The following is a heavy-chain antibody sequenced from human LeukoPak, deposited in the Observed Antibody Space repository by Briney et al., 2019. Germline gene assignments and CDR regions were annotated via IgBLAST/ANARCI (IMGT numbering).Heavy chain of an antibody. CDR1: GFTFSDYSYY. Sequence: GGSLRLSCAASGFTFSDYSYYKSWIRQAPGKGLEWISYISSRDTTIYYADSVKGRFTISRDNAKNSLYLQMNSLRADDTAVYYCARGVNLGYWGQGTLVTVSS. J-gene: IGHJ4*02. CDR2: ISSRDTTI. CDR3: ARGVNLGY. V-gene: IGHV3-11*01. D-gene: IGHD4-23*01.